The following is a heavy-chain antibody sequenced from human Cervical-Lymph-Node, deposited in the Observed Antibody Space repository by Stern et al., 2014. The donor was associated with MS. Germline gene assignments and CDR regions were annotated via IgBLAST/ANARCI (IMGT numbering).Heavy chain of an antibody. CDR3: VRAGRVAGRVTYGY. D-gene: IGHD3-10*01. CDR2: MNTRSGDA. J-gene: IGHJ4*02. V-gene: IGHV1-8*02. CDR1: GYTLTSFD. Sequence: VQLVESGAEVKKPGASVKVSCEASGYTLTSFDIYWVRQATGQGLEWMGWMNTRSGDAGYAQKFQGRVTMTRNISINTAYMELSSLRVEDTAMYYCVRAGRVAGRVTYGYWGQGTLVTVSS.